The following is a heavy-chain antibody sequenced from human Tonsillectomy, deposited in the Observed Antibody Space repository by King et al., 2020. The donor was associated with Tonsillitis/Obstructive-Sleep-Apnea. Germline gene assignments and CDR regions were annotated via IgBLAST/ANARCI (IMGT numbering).Heavy chain of an antibody. CDR1: GFTFSSYW. CDR3: AREYCSGSSCYRIFDC. Sequence: EVQLVESGGGLVQPGGSLRLSCAASGFTFSSYWMSWVRQSPGKGLEWVANIKHHGSEKYYVDSVKGRFTISRDNAKNSLYLQLNSLRAEDTVVYFCAREYCSGSSCYRIFDCWGQGTLVTVSS. CDR2: IKHHGSEK. D-gene: IGHD2-15*01. V-gene: IGHV3-7*04. J-gene: IGHJ4*02.